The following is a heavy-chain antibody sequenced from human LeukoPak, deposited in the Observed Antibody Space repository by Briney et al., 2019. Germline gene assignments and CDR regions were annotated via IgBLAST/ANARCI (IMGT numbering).Heavy chain of an antibody. V-gene: IGHV3-74*01. CDR3: ARPDGGGYSSGFY. D-gene: IGHD2-15*01. Sequence: GGSLRLSCAASGFTFSSYWMHWVRQVPGKGLVWVSRINSDGSSTSNADSVKGRYTISRDNAKNTLYLQMNSLRDEDTAVYYCARPDGGGYSSGFYWGQGTLVTVSS. J-gene: IGHJ1*01. CDR1: GFTFSSYW. CDR2: INSDGSST.